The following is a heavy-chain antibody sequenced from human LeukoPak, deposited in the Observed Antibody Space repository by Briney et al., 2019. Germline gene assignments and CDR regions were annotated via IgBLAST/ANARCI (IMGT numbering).Heavy chain of an antibody. CDR3: ARNVLLWFGELID. V-gene: IGHV4-59*01. D-gene: IGHD3-10*01. Sequence: PSKTLSLTCTVSGGSISSYYWGWIRQPPGKGLEWMGYIYYSGSTNYNPSLKSRVTISVDTSKNQFSLKLSSVTAADTAVYYCARNVLLWFGELIDWGQGTLVTVSS. CDR2: IYYSGST. J-gene: IGHJ4*02. CDR1: GGSISSYY.